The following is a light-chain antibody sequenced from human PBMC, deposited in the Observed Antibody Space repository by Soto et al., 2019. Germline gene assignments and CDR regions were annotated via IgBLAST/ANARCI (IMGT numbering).Light chain of an antibody. CDR3: QHYTLYSAS. CDR2: DAS. V-gene: IGKV1-5*01. J-gene: IGKJ1*01. Sequence: DIHMTQSPSTLSASVGDRVTISCRASQNIFTYLAWYQQKPGKAPKLLIFDASTLQSGVPPRFSGSGSGTEFTLTIIGLQPDDFPTYYCQHYTLYSASFGPGTKV. CDR1: QNIFTY.